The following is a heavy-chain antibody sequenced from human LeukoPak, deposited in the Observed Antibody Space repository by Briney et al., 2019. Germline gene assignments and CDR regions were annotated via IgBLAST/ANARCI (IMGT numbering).Heavy chain of an antibody. CDR3: ARYGETMVRGVDYFDY. Sequence: SETLSLTCTVSGGSISSYYWSWIRQPPGKGLEWIGYIYYSGSTNYNPSLKSRVTISVDTSKNQFSLKLSSVTAADTAVYYCARYGETMVRGVDYFDYWGQGTLVTVSS. CDR1: GGSISSYY. D-gene: IGHD3-10*01. CDR2: IYYSGST. V-gene: IGHV4-59*08. J-gene: IGHJ4*02.